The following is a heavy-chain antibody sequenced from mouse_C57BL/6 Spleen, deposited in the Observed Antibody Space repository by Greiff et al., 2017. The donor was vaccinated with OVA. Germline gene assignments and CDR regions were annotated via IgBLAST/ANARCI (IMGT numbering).Heavy chain of an antibody. CDR2: ISSGSSTI. J-gene: IGHJ3*01. Sequence: EVQGVESGGGLVKPGGSLKLSCAASGFTFSDYGMHWVRQAPEKGLEWVAYISSGSSTIYYADTVKGRFTISRDNAKNTLFLQRTSLRSEDTAMEYCARDGYYPYWGQGTLVTVSA. CDR3: ARDGYYPY. D-gene: IGHD2-3*01. CDR1: GFTFSDYG. V-gene: IGHV5-17*01.